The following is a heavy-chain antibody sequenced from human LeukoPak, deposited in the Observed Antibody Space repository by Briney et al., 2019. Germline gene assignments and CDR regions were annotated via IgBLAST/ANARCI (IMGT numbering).Heavy chain of an antibody. J-gene: IGHJ4*02. D-gene: IGHD2-15*01. CDR3: ARDKRGALDY. CDR1: GYMFNIHF. CDR2: INPSGDST. V-gene: IGHV1-46*02. Sequence: ASVKVSCKASGYMFNIHFMHWVRQAPGQGLEWMAVINPSGDSTTYAQTFQGRFTMTRDTSTSTVYMDMSNLTSEDTAVYYCARDKRGALDYWGQGTQVTLSS.